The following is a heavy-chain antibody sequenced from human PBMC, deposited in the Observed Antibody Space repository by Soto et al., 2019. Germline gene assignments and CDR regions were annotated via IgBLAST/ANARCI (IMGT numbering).Heavy chain of an antibody. V-gene: IGHV4-39*01. Sequence: SSETLSLTCTVSGGSISSSSYYWGWIRQPPGKGLEWIGSIYYSGSTYYNPSLKSRVTISVDTSKNQFSLKLSSVTAADTSVYYCARASLEWLLYPNWFDPWGQGTLVTVSS. CDR3: ARASLEWLLYPNWFDP. J-gene: IGHJ5*02. CDR1: GGSISSSSYY. CDR2: IYYSGST. D-gene: IGHD3-3*01.